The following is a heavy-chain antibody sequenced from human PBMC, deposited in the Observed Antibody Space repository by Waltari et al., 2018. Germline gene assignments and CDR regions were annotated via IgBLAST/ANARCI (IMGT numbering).Heavy chain of an antibody. CDR3: ARGTYYYDNSGPYFDS. Sequence: EVQLVESGGGLVQPGGSLRLSCAASGFTISRHGMHWVRQGPGKGLVWVSRIYSDGSSTTYADSVKGRFTISRDNPKNTVYLQMNNLRAEDTAVYYCARGTYYYDNSGPYFDSWGQGILVTVSS. CDR1: GFTISRHG. J-gene: IGHJ5*01. V-gene: IGHV3-74*01. CDR2: IYSDGSST. D-gene: IGHD3-22*01.